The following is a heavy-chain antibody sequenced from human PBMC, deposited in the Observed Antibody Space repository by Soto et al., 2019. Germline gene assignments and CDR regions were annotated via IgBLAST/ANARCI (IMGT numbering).Heavy chain of an antibody. CDR3: ARVAAAGTVTTGYYFDY. CDR2: IDPSDSYT. CDR1: GYSFTSYW. Sequence: GESLKISCKGSGYSFTSYWISWVRQMPGKGLEWMGRIDPSDSYTNYSPSFQGHVTISADKSISTAYLQWSSLKASDTAMYYCARVAAAGTVTTGYYFDYWGQGTLVTVSS. V-gene: IGHV5-10-1*01. D-gene: IGHD6-13*01. J-gene: IGHJ4*02.